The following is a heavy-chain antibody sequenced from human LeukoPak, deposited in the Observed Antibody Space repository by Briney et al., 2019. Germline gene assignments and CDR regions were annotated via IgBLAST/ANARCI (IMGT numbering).Heavy chain of an antibody. J-gene: IGHJ4*02. D-gene: IGHD5-18*01. V-gene: IGHV3-48*01. CDR2: IRSSGSVM. Sequence: PGGSLSLSCAALGFTFSSYSMNWVRQAPGKGLEWVSYIRSSGSVMYYADSVKGRFTISRDNAKNSVYLQVNSLRAEDTAVYYCARDTRYSYDFWGQGTLVTVSS. CDR3: ARDTRYSYDF. CDR1: GFTFSSYS.